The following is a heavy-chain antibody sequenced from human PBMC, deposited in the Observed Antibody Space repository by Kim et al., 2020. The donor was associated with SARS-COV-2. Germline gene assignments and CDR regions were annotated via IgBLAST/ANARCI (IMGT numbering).Heavy chain of an antibody. CDR2: IYWDDDK. Sequence: SGPTLVKPTQTLTLTCTFSGFSLSTSGVGVGWIRQPPGKALEWLALIYWDDDKRYSPSLKSRLTITKDTSKNQVVLTMTNMDPVDTATYYCAHRSYYYDSSGYYKDYYFDYWGQGTLVTVSS. J-gene: IGHJ4*02. D-gene: IGHD3-22*01. CDR1: GFSLSTSGVG. CDR3: AHRSYYYDSSGYYKDYYFDY. V-gene: IGHV2-5*02.